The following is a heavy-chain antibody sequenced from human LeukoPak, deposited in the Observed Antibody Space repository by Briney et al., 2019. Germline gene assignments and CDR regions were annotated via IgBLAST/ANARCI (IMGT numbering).Heavy chain of an antibody. CDR3: AKGVSKYDFDY. V-gene: IGHV3-23*01. D-gene: IGHD4-11*01. Sequence: AGGSLRLSCAASGFTFSSYAMSWVRQAPGKGLEWVSTISGSGDSAYYADSVKGRFTISRDNSKNTLYLQVNSLRAEDTAVYYCAKGVSKYDFDYWGQGTLVTVSS. CDR1: GFTFSSYA. CDR2: ISGSGDSA. J-gene: IGHJ4*02.